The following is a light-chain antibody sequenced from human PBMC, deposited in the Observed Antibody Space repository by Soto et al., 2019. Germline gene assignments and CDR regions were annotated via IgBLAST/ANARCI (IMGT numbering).Light chain of an antibody. V-gene: IGKV3-15*01. CDR1: QTIYSS. CDR2: RAS. Sequence: IQMTQSPATLSVSPGERATLSCRASQTIYSSVAWYQQRPGQAPRLLIYRASARATGIPARFSGSGSGTEFTLTIGSLQSEDSAVYYCQQYQNLWTFGQGTKVDIK. CDR3: QQYQNLWT. J-gene: IGKJ1*01.